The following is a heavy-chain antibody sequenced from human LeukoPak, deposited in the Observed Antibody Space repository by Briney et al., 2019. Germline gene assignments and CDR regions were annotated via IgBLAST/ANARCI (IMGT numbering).Heavy chain of an antibody. Sequence: SGTPSLTCAVYGGSFSGYYWSWIRQPPGKGLEWIEEINHSGSTNYNPSLKGRVTISLDTSNNQFSLRLSSMTAADTAVYYCARWKRAAVTTFDAFDIWGQGTMVTVSS. V-gene: IGHV4-34*01. CDR1: GGSFSGYY. CDR2: INHSGST. CDR3: ARWKRAAVTTFDAFDI. D-gene: IGHD4-17*01. J-gene: IGHJ3*02.